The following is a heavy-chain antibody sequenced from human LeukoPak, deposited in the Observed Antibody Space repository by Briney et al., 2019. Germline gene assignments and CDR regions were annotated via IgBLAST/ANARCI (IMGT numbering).Heavy chain of an antibody. J-gene: IGHJ6*03. V-gene: IGHV3-30*04. Sequence: GGSLRLSCAASGFTFSTYAIHWVRQAPGKGLEWVAVISFDGVNTFYADSVKGRFTISRDNSNNTVYLQMNNLRPEDTAVFYCARGQGYESYYYMDVWGKGTTVSVSS. CDR3: ARGQGYESYYYMDV. CDR2: ISFDGVNT. D-gene: IGHD2-2*01. CDR1: GFTFSTYA.